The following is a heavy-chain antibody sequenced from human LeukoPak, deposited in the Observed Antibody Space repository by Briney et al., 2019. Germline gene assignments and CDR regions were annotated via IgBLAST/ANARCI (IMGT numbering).Heavy chain of an antibody. D-gene: IGHD5-18*01. Sequence: TETVSLTCTVSGGSISTYCWSWIRQPAGKGLEWIGRIYPSGSTFYNPSLKSRVTISIDKSKNQFFLNLTSVTAADTALYYCARDRSGYSEYYFDYWGQGSLVTVFS. J-gene: IGHJ4*02. CDR3: ARDRSGYSEYYFDY. CDR1: GGSISTYC. V-gene: IGHV4-4*07. CDR2: IYPSGST.